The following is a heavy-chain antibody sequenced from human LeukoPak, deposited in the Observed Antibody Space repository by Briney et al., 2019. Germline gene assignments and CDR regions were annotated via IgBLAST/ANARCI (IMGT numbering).Heavy chain of an antibody. J-gene: IGHJ4*02. V-gene: IGHV1-2*02. CDR1: GYTFTGYY. CDR3: ARDSSLFGEFDY. D-gene: IGHD3-10*01. CDR2: INPNSGGT. Sequence: ASVKVSCKASGYTFTGYYMHWVRQAPGQGLEWMGWINPNSGGTNYAQKFQGRVTMTRDTSISTAYMELSRLRSDDTAVCYCARDSSLFGEFDYWGQGTLVTVSS.